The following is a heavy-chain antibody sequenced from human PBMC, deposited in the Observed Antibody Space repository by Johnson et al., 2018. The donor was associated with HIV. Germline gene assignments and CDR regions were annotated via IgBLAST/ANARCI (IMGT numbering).Heavy chain of an antibody. D-gene: IGHD6-13*01. CDR3: ATYSSSWYKGGYAFDI. CDR2: ISSSGSTI. CDR1: GFTFSDYY. J-gene: IGHJ3*02. Sequence: QVQPVESGGGLVKPGGSLRLSCAVSGFTFSDYYMSWLRQAPGKGLEWVSYISSSGSTIYYADSVTGRLTISRDNAKNSLYLQRNSLRAEDTAVYYCATYSSSWYKGGYAFDIWGQGTMVTVSS. V-gene: IGHV3-11*04.